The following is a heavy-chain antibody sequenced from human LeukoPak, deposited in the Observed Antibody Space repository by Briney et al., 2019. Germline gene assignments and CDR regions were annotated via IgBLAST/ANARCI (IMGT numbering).Heavy chain of an antibody. V-gene: IGHV3-30*02. CDR3: AKAAADYFDY. J-gene: IGHJ4*02. CDR2: VRYDGSNK. CDR1: GFTFSNYG. D-gene: IGHD6-25*01. Sequence: GGSLRLSCAASGFTFSNYGMHWVRQAPGKGLEWVAFVRYDGSNKYYADSVKGRFTISRDNSKNTLYLQMNSLRAEDTAVYYCAKAAADYFDYWGQGTLVTVSS.